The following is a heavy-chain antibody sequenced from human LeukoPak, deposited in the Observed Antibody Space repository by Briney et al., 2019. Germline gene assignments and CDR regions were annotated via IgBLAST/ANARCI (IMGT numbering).Heavy chain of an antibody. CDR1: GYTFTSYD. D-gene: IGHD6-13*01. V-gene: IGHV1-8*01. CDR3: ARELTAADDAFDI. J-gene: IGHJ3*02. CDR2: MNPNSGNT. Sequence: APVKVSCKASGYTFTSYDINWVRQATGQGLEWMGWMNPNSGNTGYAQKFQGRVTMTRNTSISTAYMELSSLRSGDTAVYYCARELTAADDAFDIWGQGTMVTVSS.